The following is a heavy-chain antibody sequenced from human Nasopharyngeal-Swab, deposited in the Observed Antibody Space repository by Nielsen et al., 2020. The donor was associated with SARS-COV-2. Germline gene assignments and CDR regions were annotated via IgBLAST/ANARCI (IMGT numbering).Heavy chain of an antibody. Sequence: GGSLRLSCAASGFTFSSYGMHWVRQAPGKGLEWVAVIWYDGSNKYYADSVKGRFTISRDNSKNTLYLQMNSLRAEDTAVYYCAKVGAITIFGVVNYYYYYMDVWGKGTTVTVSS. D-gene: IGHD3-3*01. CDR2: IWYDGSNK. CDR3: AKVGAITIFGVVNYYYYYMDV. V-gene: IGHV3-33*06. CDR1: GFTFSSYG. J-gene: IGHJ6*03.